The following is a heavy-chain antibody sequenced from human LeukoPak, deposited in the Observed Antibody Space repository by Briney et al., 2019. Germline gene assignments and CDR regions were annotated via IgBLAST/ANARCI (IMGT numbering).Heavy chain of an antibody. CDR1: GGTFSSYA. Sequence: ASVKVSCKASGGTFSSYAISWVRQAPGQGLEWMGGIIPIFGTANYAQKFQGRVTITTDESTSTAYMELSSLRSEDTAVYYCASGIVVVPAAEPSIDAFDIWGQGTMVTVSS. CDR2: IIPIFGTA. J-gene: IGHJ3*02. V-gene: IGHV1-69*05. CDR3: ASGIVVVPAAEPSIDAFDI. D-gene: IGHD2-2*01.